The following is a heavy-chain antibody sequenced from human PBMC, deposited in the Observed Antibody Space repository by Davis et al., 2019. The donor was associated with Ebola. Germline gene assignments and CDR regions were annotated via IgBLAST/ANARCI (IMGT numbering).Heavy chain of an antibody. V-gene: IGHV1-18*01. D-gene: IGHD3-9*01. Sequence: ASVKVSCKASGYTFTSYDINWVRQAPGQGLEWMGWISPYNGNTNYTQKLQGRVTMTTDTSTSTVYMKLSSLRFDDTAVYYCERGRYINSPALWGQGTLVTVSS. CDR1: GYTFTSYD. CDR3: ERGRYINSPAL. J-gene: IGHJ4*02. CDR2: ISPYNGNT.